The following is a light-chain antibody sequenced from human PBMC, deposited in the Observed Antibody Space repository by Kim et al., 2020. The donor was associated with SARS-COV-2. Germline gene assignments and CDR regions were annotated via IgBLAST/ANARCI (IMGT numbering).Light chain of an antibody. V-gene: IGKV1-16*01. CDR3: QQYKTYPFT. CDR1: QAIIDY. Sequence: ASVGDSITITCRASQAIIDYLAWFQQRPGRAPKSLIHAASSLQSGVPSRFSGSGSGTDFSLTIHNVQPEDFATYYCQQYKTYPFTFGPGTKVDIK. CDR2: AAS. J-gene: IGKJ3*01.